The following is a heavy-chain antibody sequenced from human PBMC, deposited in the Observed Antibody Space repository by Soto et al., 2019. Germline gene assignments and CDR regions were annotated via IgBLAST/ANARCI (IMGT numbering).Heavy chain of an antibody. D-gene: IGHD6-19*01. CDR1: GGSISYNSYD. CDR2: IFYTGTT. J-gene: IGHJ6*02. CDR3: ARLIAVAGTISYYYYGMDV. V-gene: IGHV4-39*06. Sequence: ASETLSLTCSVSGGSISYNSYDWGWIRQPPGKGLEWIGGIFYTGTTYYSPSLKDRVTISKDTSKNQVVLTMTNMDPVDTATYYCARLIAVAGTISYYYYGMDVWGQGTTVTVSS.